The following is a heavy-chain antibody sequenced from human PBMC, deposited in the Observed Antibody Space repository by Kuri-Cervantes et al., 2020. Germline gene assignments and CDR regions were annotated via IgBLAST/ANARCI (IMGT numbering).Heavy chain of an antibody. CDR2: IYYSGST. CDR1: GGSVSSGSYY. D-gene: IGHD1-1*01. CDR3: ARKKLERLFDY. V-gene: IGHV4-61*01. J-gene: IGHJ4*02. Sequence: SETLSLTCTVSGGSVSSGSYYWSWIRQPPGKGLEWIGYIYYSGSTNYNPSLKSRVTISVDTSKNQFSLKLSSVTAADTAVYYCARKKLERLFDYWGQGTLVTVSS.